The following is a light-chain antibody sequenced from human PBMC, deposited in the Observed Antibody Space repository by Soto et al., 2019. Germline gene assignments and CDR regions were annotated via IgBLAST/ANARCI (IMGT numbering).Light chain of an antibody. Sequence: EIVLTQSPGTLSLSPGERATLSCRASESVNSNYLAWYQQKPGQSPRVLIYGASSRATGIPDRFSGSGSGTDLTLTISRLEHEDFAVYYCQKYDNSPRTFGQGTKVEIK. CDR2: GAS. CDR3: QKYDNSPRT. CDR1: ESVNSNY. V-gene: IGKV3-20*01. J-gene: IGKJ1*01.